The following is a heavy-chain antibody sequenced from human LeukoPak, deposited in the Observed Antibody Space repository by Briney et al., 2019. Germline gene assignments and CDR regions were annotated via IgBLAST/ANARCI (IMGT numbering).Heavy chain of an antibody. CDR3: ARDRGHAFDI. D-gene: IGHD5-12*01. Sequence: PSETLSLTCTVSGGSISSYYWSWLRQPPGKGLEWIGYIYYSGSTNYNPSLKSRVTISVDTSKNQFSLKLSSVTAADTAVYYCARDRGHAFDIWGQGTMVTVSS. V-gene: IGHV4-59*01. CDR1: GGSISSYY. J-gene: IGHJ3*02. CDR2: IYYSGST.